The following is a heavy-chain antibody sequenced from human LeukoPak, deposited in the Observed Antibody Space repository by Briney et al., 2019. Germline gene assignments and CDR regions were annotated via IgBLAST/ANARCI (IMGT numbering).Heavy chain of an antibody. CDR3: ANAPTGTYRFDY. CDR1: GFTFTRYA. CDR2: ISDTGGFT. D-gene: IGHD4-17*01. J-gene: IGHJ4*02. Sequence: GGSLRLSCAASGFTFTRYAMTWVRQAPGKGLEWVSTISDTGGFTFYADSVKGRFIISRDNSKNTLYLQMSNLRADDTAVYYCANAPTGTYRFDYWGQGTLVTVSS. V-gene: IGHV3-23*01.